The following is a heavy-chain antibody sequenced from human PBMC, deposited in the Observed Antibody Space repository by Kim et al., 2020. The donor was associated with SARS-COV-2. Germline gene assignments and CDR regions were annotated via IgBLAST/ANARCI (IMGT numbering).Heavy chain of an antibody. V-gene: IGHV3-23*01. J-gene: IGHJ6*04. CDR3: ATSTYYNILTGSYYYYGMDV. D-gene: IGHD3-9*01. Sequence: GGSLRLSCAASGFTFSSYAMSWVRQAPGKGLEWVSAISGSGGSTYYADSAKGRFTISRDNTKNTPYLQMNSLRAEDTAVYYCATSTYYNILTGSYYYYGMDVWGKGAAVTVSS. CDR1: GFTFSSYA. CDR2: ISGSGGST.